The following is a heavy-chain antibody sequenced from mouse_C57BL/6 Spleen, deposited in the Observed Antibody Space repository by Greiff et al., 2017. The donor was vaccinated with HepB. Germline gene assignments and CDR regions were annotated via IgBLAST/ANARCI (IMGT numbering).Heavy chain of an antibody. Sequence: VKLQESGAELVRPGASVTLSCKASGYTFTDYEMHWVKQTPVHGLEWIGAIDPETGGTAYNQKFKGKAILTADKSSSTAYMELRSLTSEDSAVYYCTRPSGSSYENYWGQGTTLTVSS. CDR3: TRPSGSSYENY. CDR2: IDPETGGT. CDR1: GYTFTDYE. D-gene: IGHD1-1*01. V-gene: IGHV1-15*01. J-gene: IGHJ2*01.